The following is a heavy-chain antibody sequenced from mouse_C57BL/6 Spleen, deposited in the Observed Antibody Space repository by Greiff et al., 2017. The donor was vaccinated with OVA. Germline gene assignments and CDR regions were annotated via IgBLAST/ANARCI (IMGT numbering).Heavy chain of an antibody. V-gene: IGHV3-6*01. D-gene: IGHD2-14*01. CDR3: ARGYERDYFDY. J-gene: IGHJ2*01. CDR2: ISYDGSN. Sequence: EVQLQESGPGLVKPSQSLSLTCSVTGYSITSGYYWNWIRQFPGNKLEWMGYISYDGSNNYNPSLKNRISITRDTSKNQFFLKLNSVTTEDTATYYCARGYERDYFDYWGQGTTLTVSS. CDR1: GYSITSGYY.